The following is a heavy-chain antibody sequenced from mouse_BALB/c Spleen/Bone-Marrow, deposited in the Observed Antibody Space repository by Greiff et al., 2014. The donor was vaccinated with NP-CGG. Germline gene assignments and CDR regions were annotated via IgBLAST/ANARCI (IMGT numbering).Heavy chain of an antibody. CDR3: ARELSRAMDY. V-gene: IGHV1S135*01. CDR2: IDPYSGGT. Sequence: EVQLQQSGPELVKPGASVKVSCKASGYAFTRYNMYWVKQSHGKSLEWIGYIDPYSGGTNYNQKFKGKATLTVDKSSSTAYIHLNSLTSEDSAVYYCARELSRAMDYWGQGTSVTVSS. D-gene: IGHD2-12*01. CDR1: GYAFTRYN. J-gene: IGHJ4*01.